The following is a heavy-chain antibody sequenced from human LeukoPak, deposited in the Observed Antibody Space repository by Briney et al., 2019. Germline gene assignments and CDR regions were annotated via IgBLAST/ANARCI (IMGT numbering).Heavy chain of an antibody. V-gene: IGHV3-20*04. D-gene: IGHD6-13*01. CDR1: GFTFDDYG. CDR3: ASFIAASDAFDI. J-gene: IGHJ3*02. CDR2: INWNGGST. Sequence: GGSLRLSCAASGFTFDDYGMSWVRQAPGKGLEWVSGINWNGGSTGYADSVKGRFTISRGNAKNSLYLQMNSLRAEDTAVYYCASFIAASDAFDIWGQGTMVTVSS.